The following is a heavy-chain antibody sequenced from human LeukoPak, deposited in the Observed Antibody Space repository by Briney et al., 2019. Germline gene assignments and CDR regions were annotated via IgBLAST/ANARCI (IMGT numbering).Heavy chain of an antibody. CDR2: IYYSGST. J-gene: IGHJ3*02. D-gene: IGHD3-3*01. Sequence: SETLSLTCTVSGGSISSYYWSWIRQPPGKGLEWIGYIYYSGSTNYNPSLKSRVTISVDTSKNQFSLKLSSVTAADTAVYYCARDRGYDFWSGYFEVTTDAFESWGQGTMLTVSS. CDR3: ARDRGYDFWSGYFEVTTDAFES. V-gene: IGHV4-59*01. CDR1: GGSISSYY.